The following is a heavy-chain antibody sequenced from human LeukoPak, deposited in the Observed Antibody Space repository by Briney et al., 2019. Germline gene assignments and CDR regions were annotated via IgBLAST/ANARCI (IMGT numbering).Heavy chain of an antibody. CDR2: INHSGST. V-gene: IGHV4-34*01. CDR3: ARTYSSSSRAAFDP. J-gene: IGHJ5*02. CDR1: GGSFSGYY. D-gene: IGHD6-6*01. Sequence: PSETLSLTCAVYGGSFSGYYWSWIRQPPGKGLEWIGEINHSGSTNYNPSLKSRATISVDTSKNQFSLKLSSVTAADTVVYYCARTYSSSSRAAFDPWGQGTLVTVSS.